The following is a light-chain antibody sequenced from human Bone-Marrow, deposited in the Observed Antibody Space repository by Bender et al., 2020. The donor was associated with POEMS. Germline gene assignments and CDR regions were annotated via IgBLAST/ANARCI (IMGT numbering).Light chain of an antibody. J-gene: IGLJ2*01. V-gene: IGLV2-14*02. CDR2: EGS. CDR3: SSYTTSSTLVV. CDR1: SSDVGRYNL. Sequence: QSALAQPASVSGSPGQSITISCTGTSSDVGRYNLVSWYQHHPGKAPKLMIYEGSKWPSGVSNRFSGSKSGNTASLTISGLQTEDEADYYCSSYTTSSTLVVFGGGTKLTVL.